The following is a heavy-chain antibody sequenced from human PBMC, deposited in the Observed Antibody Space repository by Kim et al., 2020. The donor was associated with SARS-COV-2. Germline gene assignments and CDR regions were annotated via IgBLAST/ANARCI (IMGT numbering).Heavy chain of an antibody. CDR3: ARGPSSMVRGVHDY. Sequence: PSTKSRVTISVDTSKNPFSLKLSSVTAADTAVYYWARGPSSMVRGVHDYWGQGTLVTVSS. J-gene: IGHJ4*02. V-gene: IGHV4-34*01. D-gene: IGHD3-10*01.